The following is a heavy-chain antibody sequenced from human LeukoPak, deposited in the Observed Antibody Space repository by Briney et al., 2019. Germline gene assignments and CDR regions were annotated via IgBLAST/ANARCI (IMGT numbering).Heavy chain of an antibody. CDR2: IYSGDNT. Sequence: GGSLRVSCAASGFTVSGKYMSWVRQAPGKGLEWVSIIYSGDNTYYADSVKGRFTISRDSSKNTPYLQMNSLRAEDTAVYYCASKTGSYHGYFDYWGQGTLVTVSS. D-gene: IGHD1-26*01. CDR3: ASKTGSYHGYFDY. J-gene: IGHJ4*02. V-gene: IGHV3-53*01. CDR1: GFTVSGKY.